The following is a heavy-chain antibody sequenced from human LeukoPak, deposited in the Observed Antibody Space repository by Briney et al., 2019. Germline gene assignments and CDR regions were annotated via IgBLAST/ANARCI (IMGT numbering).Heavy chain of an antibody. D-gene: IGHD4-11*01. Sequence: GGSLRLSCAASGFTFSSYAMHWVRQAPGKGLGWVAVISYDGSNKYYADSVKGRFTISRDNSKNTLFLQMNSLRTEDTAVYFCARWGNDYSQFDSWGQGTLVTVS. CDR3: ARWGNDYSQFDS. V-gene: IGHV3-30-3*01. CDR2: ISYDGSNK. CDR1: GFTFSSYA. J-gene: IGHJ4*02.